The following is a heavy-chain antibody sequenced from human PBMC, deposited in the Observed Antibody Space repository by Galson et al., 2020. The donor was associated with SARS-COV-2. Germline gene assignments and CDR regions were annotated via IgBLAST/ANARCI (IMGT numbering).Heavy chain of an antibody. D-gene: IGHD3-16*02. CDR2: INPSGGST. CDR3: ARDERDSSSWDIMITFGGVIVSSPPDY. CDR1: GYTFTSYY. Sequence: ASVKVSCKASGYTFTSYYMHWVRQAPGQGLEWMGIINPSGGSTSYAQKFQGRVTMTRDTSTSTVYMELSSLRSEDTAVYYCARDERDSSSWDIMITFGGVIVSSPPDYWGQGTLVTVSS. J-gene: IGHJ4*02. V-gene: IGHV1-46*01.